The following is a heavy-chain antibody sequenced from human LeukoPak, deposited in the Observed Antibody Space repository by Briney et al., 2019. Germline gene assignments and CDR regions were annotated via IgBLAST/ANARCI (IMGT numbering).Heavy chain of an antibody. CDR2: IYYSGST. D-gene: IGHD2-21*02. Sequence: SETLSLTCTVSGGSISSGDFYWSWIRQPPGKGLEWIGYIYYSGSTNYNPPLKSRVTISVDTSKNQFSLKLSSVTAADTAVYYCARVGYCGDDCYPFDYWGQGTLTTISS. V-gene: IGHV4-61*08. CDR3: ARVGYCGDDCYPFDY. CDR1: GGSISSGDFY. J-gene: IGHJ4*02.